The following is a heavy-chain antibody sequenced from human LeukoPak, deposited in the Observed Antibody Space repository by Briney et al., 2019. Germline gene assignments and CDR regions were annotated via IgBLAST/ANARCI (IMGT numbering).Heavy chain of an antibody. J-gene: IGHJ6*02. CDR2: IVVGSGNT. CDR1: GFTFTSSA. CDR3: AAALDYYYGMDV. V-gene: IGHV1-58*02. Sequence: ASVKVSCKASGFTFTSSAMQWVRQARGQRLEWIGWIVVGSGNTNYAQKFQERVTITRDMSTSTAHMELSSLRSEDTAVYYCAAALDYYYGMDVWGQGTTVTVSS.